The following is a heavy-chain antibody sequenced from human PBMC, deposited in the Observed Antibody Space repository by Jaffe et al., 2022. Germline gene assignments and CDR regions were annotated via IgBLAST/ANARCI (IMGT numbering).Heavy chain of an antibody. J-gene: IGHJ6*03. Sequence: QVQLQESGPGLVKPSETLSLTCAVSGYSISSGYYWGWIRQPPGKGLEWIGSIYHSGSTYYNPSLKSRVTISVDTSKNQFSLKLSSVTAADTAVYYCARHSTYYYYYMDVWGKGTTVTVSS. CDR2: IYHSGST. D-gene: IGHD4-4*01. V-gene: IGHV4-38-2*01. CDR1: GYSISSGYY. CDR3: ARHSTYYYYYMDV.